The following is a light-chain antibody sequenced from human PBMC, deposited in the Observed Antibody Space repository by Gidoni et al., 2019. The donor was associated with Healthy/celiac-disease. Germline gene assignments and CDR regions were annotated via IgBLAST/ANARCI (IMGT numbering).Light chain of an antibody. V-gene: IGKV3-11*01. Sequence: EIVLTQSPATLSLSPGERATLSCRASQSVSSYLAWYHQKPGQAPRLLIYDASNSAPGIPARFSGSGSGTDFTLTISSLEPEDLAVYDCQQRSNWPPTWTFXXXTKVEIK. CDR3: QQRSNWPPTWT. CDR1: QSVSSY. CDR2: DAS. J-gene: IGKJ1*01.